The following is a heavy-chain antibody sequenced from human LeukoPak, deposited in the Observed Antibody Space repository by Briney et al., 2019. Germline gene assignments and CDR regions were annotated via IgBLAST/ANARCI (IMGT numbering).Heavy chain of an antibody. CDR1: GPNFDDSA. CDR3: AKESGKFDY. V-gene: IGHV3-43*02. Sequence: GGSLRLSCVASGPNFDDSAMHWVRQAPGKGLEWVSLISADGGSTFSADSVKGRFSISRDNSKNSLYPQMNSLRSEDTAMYYCAKESGKFDYWGQGTLVAVSS. CDR2: ISADGGST. J-gene: IGHJ4*02.